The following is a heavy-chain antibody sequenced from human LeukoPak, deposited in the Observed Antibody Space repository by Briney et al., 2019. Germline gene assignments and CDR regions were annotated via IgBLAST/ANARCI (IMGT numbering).Heavy chain of an antibody. CDR2: SYYSGSTNSGST. V-gene: IGHV4-59*01. CDR3: ARNDLGRPIARWYFDL. J-gene: IGHJ2*01. D-gene: IGHD6-13*01. CDR1: GGPISNYY. Sequence: SETLSLTCTVSGGPISNYYWSWIRQPPGKGLEWIGYSYYSGSTNSGSTNYNPSLKSRVTISLDTSKNQFSLKLTSVTAADTAVYYCARNDLGRPIARWYFDLWGCGTLVTVSS.